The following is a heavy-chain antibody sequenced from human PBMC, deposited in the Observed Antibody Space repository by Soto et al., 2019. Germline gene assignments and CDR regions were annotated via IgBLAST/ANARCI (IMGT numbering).Heavy chain of an antibody. CDR3: SRGILV. D-gene: IGHD5-18*01. CDR2: ISDGGST. J-gene: IGHJ4*02. V-gene: IGHV4-31*03. Sequence: QVQLQESGPGLVKPSQPLSLTCTVSGGSINSGGYCWSWLRQHPGKGLDWIGCISDGGSTSYNPSLKSRVTISVDTSKNQFSLKLTSVTAADTAVYYCSRGILVWGQGALITVSS. CDR1: GGSINSGGYC.